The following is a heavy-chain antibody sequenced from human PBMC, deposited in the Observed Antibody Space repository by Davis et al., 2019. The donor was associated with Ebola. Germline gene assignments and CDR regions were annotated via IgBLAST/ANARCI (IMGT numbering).Heavy chain of an antibody. CDR2: ISAYNGNT. CDR1: GYTFTSYA. CDR3: ARDRWRRTDWFDP. J-gene: IGHJ5*02. Sequence: AASVKVSCKASGYTFTSYAMHWVRQAPGQGLEWMGWISAYNGNTNYAQKLQGRVTMTTDTSTSTAYMELRSLRSDDTAVYYCARDRWRRTDWFDPWGQGTLVTVSS. D-gene: IGHD2-15*01. V-gene: IGHV1-18*01.